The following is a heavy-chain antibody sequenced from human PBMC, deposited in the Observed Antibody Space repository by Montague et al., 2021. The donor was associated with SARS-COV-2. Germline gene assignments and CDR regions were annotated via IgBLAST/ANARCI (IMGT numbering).Heavy chain of an antibody. CDR2: VNQSGTT. Sequence: SETLSLTCAISGGSFSNYYWSWIRQPPGKGLEWIGEVNQSGTTIYNPSVKSGVTISEDASKNQFYLRLNSVTAADTAVYYCARGRLPGVVPGAGPAGRAFDIWGQGTMVTVSS. J-gene: IGHJ3*02. D-gene: IGHD2-2*01. CDR3: ARGRLPGVVPGAGPAGRAFDI. CDR1: GGSFSNYY. V-gene: IGHV4-34*01.